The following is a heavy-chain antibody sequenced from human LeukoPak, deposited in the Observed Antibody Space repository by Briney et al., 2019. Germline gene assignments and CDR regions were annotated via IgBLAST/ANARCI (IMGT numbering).Heavy chain of an antibody. V-gene: IGHV3-66*01. CDR3: ARDDRQTNYYYYYGMDV. Sequence: GGSLRLSCAASGFTVSSNYMSWVRQAPGKGLEWVSVIYSGGSTYYADSVEGRFTISRDNSKNTLYLQMNSLRAEDTAVYYCARDDRQTNYYYYYGMDVWGQGTTVTVSS. CDR1: GFTVSSNY. CDR2: IYSGGST. J-gene: IGHJ6*02. D-gene: IGHD1-7*01.